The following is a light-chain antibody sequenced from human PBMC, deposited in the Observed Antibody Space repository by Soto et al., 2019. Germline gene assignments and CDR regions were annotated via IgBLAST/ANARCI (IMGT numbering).Light chain of an antibody. Sequence: EIVLTQSPGTLSLSPGERATLSCRASQSINNRYLAWYQQKPGQAPKLLIYGASSMATGIPDRFIGSGSGTNFTLTISRLEPEDFAVYYCQQFGSSPRFTFGPGTKVDIK. CDR3: QQFGSSPRFT. CDR2: GAS. CDR1: QSINNRY. V-gene: IGKV3-20*01. J-gene: IGKJ3*01.